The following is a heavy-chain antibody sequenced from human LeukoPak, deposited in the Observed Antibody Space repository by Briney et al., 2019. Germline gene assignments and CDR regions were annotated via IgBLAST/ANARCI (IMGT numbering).Heavy chain of an antibody. CDR1: GFTFSSYA. CDR2: ISYDGSNK. V-gene: IGHV3-30-3*01. D-gene: IGHD4-17*01. Sequence: GGSLRLSCAASGFTFSSYAMHWVRQAPGKGLEWVAVISYDGSNKYYADSVKGRFTISRDNSKNTLYLQMNSLRAEDTAVYYCARGALYGDYAFTQFDYWGQGTLVTVSS. CDR3: ARGALYGDYAFTQFDY. J-gene: IGHJ4*02.